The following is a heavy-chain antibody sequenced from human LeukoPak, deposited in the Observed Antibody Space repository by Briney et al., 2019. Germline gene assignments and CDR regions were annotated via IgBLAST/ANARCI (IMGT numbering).Heavy chain of an antibody. CDR3: ATVGRDGYNLRY. V-gene: IGHV1-24*01. Sequence: ASVKVSCKVSGYTLTELSMHWVRQAPGKGLEWMGGFDPEDGETIYAQKFQGRVTMTEDTSTDTAYMELSSLRSEDTAVYYCATVGRDGYNLRYWGQGTLVTVSS. D-gene: IGHD5-24*01. CDR2: FDPEDGET. CDR1: GYTLTELS. J-gene: IGHJ4*02.